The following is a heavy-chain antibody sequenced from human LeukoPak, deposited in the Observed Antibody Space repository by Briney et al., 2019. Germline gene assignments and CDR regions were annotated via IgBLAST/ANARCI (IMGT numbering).Heavy chain of an antibody. CDR1: GYTFTSYG. CDR3: ARSDFDWLLRDY. Sequence: ASVKVSCKASGYTFTSYGISWVRQAPGQGLEWMGWISAYNGNTNYAQKLQGRVTMTTDTSTSTAYMELMSLRSDDTDVYYCARSDFDWLLRDYWGQGTLVTVSS. V-gene: IGHV1-18*01. CDR2: ISAYNGNT. D-gene: IGHD3-9*01. J-gene: IGHJ4*02.